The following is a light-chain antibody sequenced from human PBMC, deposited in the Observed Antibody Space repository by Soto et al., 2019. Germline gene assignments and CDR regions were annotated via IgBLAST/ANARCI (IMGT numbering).Light chain of an antibody. Sequence: QSVLTQPPSVSAAPGQKVTISCSGSSSNIGNNYVSWYRQLPGTAPKLLIFSNNQRPSGVPDRFSGSKSGTSASLAISGLQPEDEADYYCAAWDDSLSWVFGGGTKLTVL. CDR1: SSNIGNNY. CDR3: AAWDDSLSWV. CDR2: SNN. J-gene: IGLJ3*02. V-gene: IGLV1-47*02.